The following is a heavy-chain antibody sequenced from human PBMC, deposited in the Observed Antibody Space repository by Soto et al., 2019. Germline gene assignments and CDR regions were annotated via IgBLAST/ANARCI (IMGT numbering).Heavy chain of an antibody. D-gene: IGHD3-22*01. J-gene: IGHJ5*02. V-gene: IGHV4-34*01. Sequence: PSETLSLTCAVYGGSFSGYYWSWIRQPPGKGLEWIGEINHSGSTYYNPSLKSRVTISVDRSKNQFSLKLSSVTAADTAVYYCARVKPGYYDSSGYRYNWFDPWGQGTLVTV. CDR1: GGSFSGYY. CDR2: INHSGST. CDR3: ARVKPGYYDSSGYRYNWFDP.